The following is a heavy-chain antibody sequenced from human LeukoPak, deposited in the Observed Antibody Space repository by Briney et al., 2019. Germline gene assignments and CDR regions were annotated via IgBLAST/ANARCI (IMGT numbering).Heavy chain of an antibody. CDR2: FDPEDGET. CDR3: ATVKSQLERTLLYLDY. CDR1: GYTLTELS. J-gene: IGHJ4*02. V-gene: IGHV1-24*01. Sequence: ASVKVSCKVSGYTLTELSMHWGRQAPGKGLEWMGGFDPEDGETIYAQKFQGRVTMTEDTSTDTAYMELSSLRSEDTAVYYCATVKSQLERTLLYLDYWGQGTLVTASS. D-gene: IGHD1-1*01.